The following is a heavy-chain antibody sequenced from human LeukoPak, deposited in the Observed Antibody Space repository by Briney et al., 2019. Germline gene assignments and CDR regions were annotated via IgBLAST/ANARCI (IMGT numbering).Heavy chain of an antibody. CDR2: ITGYHCST. D-gene: IGHD5-24*01. CDR3: ARSDLATLTAGPFNY. Sequence: ASERVSCKASGYTLTKYGITWVGRARGKGLEGRGWITGYHCSTNYAQNFLRRVTMTIDTSTSTAYMDLRTLRSDDTAIYFCARSDLATLTAGPFNYWGQGTLVAVSS. J-gene: IGHJ4*02. V-gene: IGHV1-18*01. CDR1: GYTLTKYG.